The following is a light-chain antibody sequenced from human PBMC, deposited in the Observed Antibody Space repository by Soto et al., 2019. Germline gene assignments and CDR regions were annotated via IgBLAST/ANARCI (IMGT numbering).Light chain of an antibody. CDR3: QHYDFLLRRT. V-gene: IGKV1-33*01. CDR2: DAF. Sequence: DIQMIQSPSSLSASIGDRVTITCQASHDIDNFLNWYQQKPGKAPKLLIYDAFNLETGVPSRFSGSGSGTDVTLTISSLQPEDIATYYCQHYDFLLRRTFGQGTKVEIK. CDR1: HDIDNF. J-gene: IGKJ1*01.